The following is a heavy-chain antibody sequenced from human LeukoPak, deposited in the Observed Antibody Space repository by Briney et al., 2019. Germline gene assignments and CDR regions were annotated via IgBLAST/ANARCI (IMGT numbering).Heavy chain of an antibody. Sequence: SETLSLTCTVSGYSISSGYYWGWFRQPPGKWLEWIGSIYHSGSTYYNPSLKSRVTISVDTSKNQFSLKLSSVTAADTAVYYCARLGYCSSTSCAEDYWGQGTLVTVSS. V-gene: IGHV4-38-2*02. CDR2: IYHSGST. CDR3: ARLGYCSSTSCAEDY. CDR1: GYSISSGYY. D-gene: IGHD2-2*01. J-gene: IGHJ4*02.